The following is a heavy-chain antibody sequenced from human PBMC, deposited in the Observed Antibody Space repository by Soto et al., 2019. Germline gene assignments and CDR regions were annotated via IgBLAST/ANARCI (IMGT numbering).Heavy chain of an antibody. CDR2: IYYSGST. Sequence: SETLSLTCTVSGGCISSSSYYWDWIRQPPGKGLEWIGTIYYSGSTFYNPSLKSRVTISVDTSKNQLSLNLSSVTAADTAVYYCARRIVGATGRLDYWGQGTLVTVSS. D-gene: IGHD1-26*01. J-gene: IGHJ4*02. CDR3: ARRIVGATGRLDY. V-gene: IGHV4-39*01. CDR1: GGCISSSSYY.